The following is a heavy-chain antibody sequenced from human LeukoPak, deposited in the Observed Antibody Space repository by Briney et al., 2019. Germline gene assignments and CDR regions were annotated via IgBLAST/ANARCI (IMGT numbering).Heavy chain of an antibody. CDR3: TRGYVGIDY. Sequence: PGGSLRLSCAASGITFRSYGMHWVRQAPGKGLEWVTFIWYDGSKTFYADSVKGRFTISRDNAKNTLYLQMNSLRAEDTAVYYCTRGYVGIDYWGQGTLVTVSS. V-gene: IGHV3-33*03. CDR2: IWYDGSKT. J-gene: IGHJ4*02. CDR1: GITFRSYG. D-gene: IGHD5-12*01.